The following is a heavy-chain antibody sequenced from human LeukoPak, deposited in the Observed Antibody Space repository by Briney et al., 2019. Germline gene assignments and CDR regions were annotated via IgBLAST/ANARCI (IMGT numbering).Heavy chain of an antibody. D-gene: IGHD3-10*01. Sequence: ASVKVSCKASGYTFTSYGISWVRPAPGQGLEWMGWISAYNGNTNYAQKLQGRVTMTTDTSTSTAYMELRSLRSDDTAVYYCARDPNYYGSGSYYIDNWFDPWGQGTLVTVSS. V-gene: IGHV1-18*01. CDR3: ARDPNYYGSGSYYIDNWFDP. J-gene: IGHJ5*02. CDR1: GYTFTSYG. CDR2: ISAYNGNT.